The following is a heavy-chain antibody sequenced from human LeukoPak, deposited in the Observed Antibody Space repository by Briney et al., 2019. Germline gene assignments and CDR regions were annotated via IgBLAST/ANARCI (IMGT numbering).Heavy chain of an antibody. J-gene: IGHJ4*02. CDR3: AKENGYDFWSGYLDYFDY. V-gene: IGHV3-23*01. Sequence: PGGSLRLSCAASGFTFSSYAMSWVRQAPGKGLEWVSAISGSGGSTYYADSVKGRFTISRDNSKNTLYLQMNSLRAEDTAVYYCAKENGYDFWSGYLDYFDYWGQGTLVTVSS. CDR1: GFTFSSYA. D-gene: IGHD3-3*01. CDR2: ISGSGGST.